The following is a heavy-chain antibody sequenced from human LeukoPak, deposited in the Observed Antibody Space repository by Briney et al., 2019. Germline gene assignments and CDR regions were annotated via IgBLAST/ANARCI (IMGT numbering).Heavy chain of an antibody. J-gene: IGHJ4*02. CDR1: GYTLSSHG. V-gene: IGHV1-18*01. D-gene: IGHD6-19*01. CDR3: ARDPVKGAGSGYYFDY. Sequence: ASVKVSCKALGYTLSSHGISWVRQAPGQGLEGVGELRANNGNKNYAQELRCRVTMTTDTSTSTAYMELRSLRADDTAVYYCARDPVKGAGSGYYFDYWGQGTLVTVSS. CDR2: LRANNGNK.